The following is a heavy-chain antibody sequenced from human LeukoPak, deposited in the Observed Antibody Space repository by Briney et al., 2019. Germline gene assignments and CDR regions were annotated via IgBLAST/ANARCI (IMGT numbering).Heavy chain of an antibody. Sequence: TGGSLRLSCAASGFTFSSYSMNWVRQAPGKGLEWVSYISSSSSTIYYADSVKGRFTISRDNAKNSLYLQMNSLRDEDTAAYYCASILLWFGAYYYGMDVWGQGTTVTVSS. D-gene: IGHD3-10*01. CDR3: ASILLWFGAYYYGMDV. CDR2: ISSSSSTI. CDR1: GFTFSSYS. V-gene: IGHV3-48*02. J-gene: IGHJ6*02.